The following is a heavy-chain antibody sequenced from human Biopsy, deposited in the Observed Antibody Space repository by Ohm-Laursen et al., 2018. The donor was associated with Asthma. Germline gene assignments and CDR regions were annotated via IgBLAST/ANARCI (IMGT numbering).Heavy chain of an antibody. V-gene: IGHV3-30*18. D-gene: IGHD3-3*01. J-gene: IGHJ6*02. Sequence: SQRLSCTASGFDFSDYTMNWVRQAPGKGLEWVAVISYDGSNKYYADSVKGRFAISRDNSKNTLYLQMNSLRAEDTAVYYCAKDTEGRYDFWSGLSYNYYGMDVWGQGTTVTVSS. CDR2: ISYDGSNK. CDR1: GFDFSDYT. CDR3: AKDTEGRYDFWSGLSYNYYGMDV.